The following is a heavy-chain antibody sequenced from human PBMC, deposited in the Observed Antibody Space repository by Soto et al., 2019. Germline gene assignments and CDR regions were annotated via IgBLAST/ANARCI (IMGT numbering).Heavy chain of an antibody. CDR3: ARDPIWNEGALPIDS. Sequence: EVQLVESGGGLVKPGGSLRLSCAASGFTFSTYTMTWVRQAPGKGLEWVSSISSSSNYIYYADSVKGRFTISRDNAKNSLYLQMNSLRAEDTAVYYCARDPIWNEGALPIDSWCQGTLVTVSS. D-gene: IGHD1-1*01. CDR1: GFTFSTYT. V-gene: IGHV3-21*01. CDR2: ISSSSNYI. J-gene: IGHJ4*02.